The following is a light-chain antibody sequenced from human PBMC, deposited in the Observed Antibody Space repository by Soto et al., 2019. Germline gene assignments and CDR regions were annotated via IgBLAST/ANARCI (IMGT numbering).Light chain of an antibody. CDR3: AAWDDSLNGLV. J-gene: IGLJ1*01. CDR1: SSNIGINA. V-gene: IGLV1-44*01. Sequence: QSVLTQPPSASGTPGQRVTISCSGSSSNIGINAVNWYQQLPGTAPKLVIYDNNQRPSGVPDQFSGSKSGISASLAISGLQSEDEADYSCAAWDDSLNGLVFGTGTKLTVL. CDR2: DNN.